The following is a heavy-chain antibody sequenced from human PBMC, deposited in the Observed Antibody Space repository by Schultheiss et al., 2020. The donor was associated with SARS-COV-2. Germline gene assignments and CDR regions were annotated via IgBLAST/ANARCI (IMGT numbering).Heavy chain of an antibody. CDR1: GGTFSSYA. V-gene: IGHV1-69*13. D-gene: IGHD2-2*01. CDR3: ARVLGYQLPNWYFDL. CDR2: IIPIFGTA. J-gene: IGHJ2*01. Sequence: SVKVSCKASGGTFSSYAISWVRQAPGQGLEWMGGIIPIFGTANYAQKFQGRVTITADESTSTAYMELSSLRSEDTAVYYCARVLGYQLPNWYFDLWGRGTLVTVSS.